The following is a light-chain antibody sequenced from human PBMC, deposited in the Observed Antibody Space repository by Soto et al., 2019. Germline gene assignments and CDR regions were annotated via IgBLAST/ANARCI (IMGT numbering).Light chain of an antibody. V-gene: IGLV1-40*01. Sequence: QAVLTQPPSVSGATGQRVTISCTGSSTNIGTGHDVHWYQQLPGTAPKLLIDSTSRRPAGVPDRFSGSKSGTSASLAITGLQAEDEADYYCQSYDTSLSGFVVFGGGTKLTVL. CDR1: STNIGTGHD. J-gene: IGLJ2*01. CDR2: STS. CDR3: QSYDTSLSGFVV.